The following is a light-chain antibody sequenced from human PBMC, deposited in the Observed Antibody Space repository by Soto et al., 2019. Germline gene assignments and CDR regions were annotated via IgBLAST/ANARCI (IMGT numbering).Light chain of an antibody. V-gene: IGKV2-30*01. CDR3: KQSTHWPRT. J-gene: IGKJ1*01. Sequence: DVVMTQSPLSLPVTLGQPASISCRSSQSLVYSDGNTYLNWFQQRPGQSPRRLIHTVSTPHTGVPDRFSGSGSGTDFTLAISRLEAEDVGPYYCKQSTHWPRTFGQGTKLEIK. CDR1: QSLVYSDGNTY. CDR2: TVS.